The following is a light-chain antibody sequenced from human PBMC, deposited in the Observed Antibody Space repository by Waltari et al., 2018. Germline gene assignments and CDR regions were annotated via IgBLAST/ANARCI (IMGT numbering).Light chain of an antibody. CDR1: QSVLYSSNNKNY. CDR3: QQYYSAPYT. J-gene: IGKJ2*01. Sequence: DIVMTQSPDSLAVSLGERATINCKSSQSVLYSSNNKNYLAWYQQKPGQPPKLPIYWASTRESGVPDQFSGSGSGTDFTLTISSLQAEDVAVYYCQQYYSAPYTFGQGTKLEIK. CDR2: WAS. V-gene: IGKV4-1*01.